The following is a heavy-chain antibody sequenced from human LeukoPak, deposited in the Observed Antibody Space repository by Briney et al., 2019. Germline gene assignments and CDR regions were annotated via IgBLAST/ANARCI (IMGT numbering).Heavy chain of an antibody. J-gene: IGHJ6*03. V-gene: IGHV3-21*01. D-gene: IGHD2-21*01. Sequence: GGSLRLSCAASGFTFSRYSMIWLRRAPGKGMEWVSSISSSRSNIYSADSVKGRFSISRDNAKNSLYLQMNSLRAEDTAVYYCARGCGGECYCYMDVWGKGTTVIVSS. CDR3: ARGCGGECYCYMDV. CDR1: GFTFSRYS. CDR2: ISSSRSNI.